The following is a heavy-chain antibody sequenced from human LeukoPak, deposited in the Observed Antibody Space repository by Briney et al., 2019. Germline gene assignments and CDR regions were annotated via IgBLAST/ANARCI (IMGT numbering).Heavy chain of an antibody. J-gene: IGHJ4*02. D-gene: IGHD5-18*01. CDR1: GGSLSSSSYY. CDR2: IYYSGST. Sequence: PSETLSPTCTVSGGSLSSSSYYWGWIRQPPGKGLEWIGSIYYSGSTYYNPSLKSRVTISVDTSKNQFSLKLSSVTAADTAVYYCARPVSFSYGSYYFDYWGQGTLVTVSS. CDR3: ARPVSFSYGSYYFDY. V-gene: IGHV4-39*01.